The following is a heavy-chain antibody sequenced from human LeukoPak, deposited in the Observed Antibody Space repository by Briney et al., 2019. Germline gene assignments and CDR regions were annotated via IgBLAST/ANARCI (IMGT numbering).Heavy chain of an antibody. V-gene: IGHV3-7*01. CDR3: ARGVAAVAMSFIDY. CDR1: GFTFSSYG. CDR2: IKHDGSEK. J-gene: IGHJ4*02. Sequence: GGSLRLSCAASGFTFSSYGMHWVRQAPGKGLEWVANIKHDGSEKYYVDSVKGRFTISRDNAKNSLYLQMNSLRAEDTAVYYCARGVAAVAMSFIDYWGQGTLVTVSS. D-gene: IGHD6-19*01.